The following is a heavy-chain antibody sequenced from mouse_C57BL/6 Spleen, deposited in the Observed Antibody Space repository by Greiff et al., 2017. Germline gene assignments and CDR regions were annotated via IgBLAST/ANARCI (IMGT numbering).Heavy chain of an antibody. Sequence: QVQLKESGAELVRPGASVTLSCKASGYTFTDYEMHWVKQTPVHGLEWIGAIDPETGGTAYNQKFKGKAILTADKSSSTAYMELRSLTSEDSAVYYCTDYGSTPFDDWGQGTTLTVSS. CDR2: IDPETGGT. CDR3: TDYGSTPFDD. V-gene: IGHV1-15*01. J-gene: IGHJ2*01. D-gene: IGHD1-1*01. CDR1: GYTFTDYE.